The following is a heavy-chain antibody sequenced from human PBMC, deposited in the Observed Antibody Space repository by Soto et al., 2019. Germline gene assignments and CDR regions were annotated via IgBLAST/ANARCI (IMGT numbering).Heavy chain of an antibody. J-gene: IGHJ6*02. V-gene: IGHV3-66*01. CDR1: GFTVSSNY. D-gene: IGHD3-3*01. CDR2: IYSGGST. CDR3: ARDAYDFWRGYGMDV. Sequence: GGSLRLSCAASGFTVSSNYMSWVRQAPGKGLEWVSVIYSGGSTYYADSVKGRFTISRDNSKNTLYLQMNSLRAEDTAVYYCARDAYDFWRGYGMDVWGQGTTVTVSS.